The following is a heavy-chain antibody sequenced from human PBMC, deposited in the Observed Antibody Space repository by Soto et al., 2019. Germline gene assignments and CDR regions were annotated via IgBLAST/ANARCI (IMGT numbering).Heavy chain of an antibody. CDR3: ARDISVYFFNY. V-gene: IGHV3-48*01. CDR1: GFSFGSNS. J-gene: IGHJ4*02. Sequence: GGSLRLSCAASGFSFGSNSMNWVRQAPGKGLEWISYISSSSSNIYYADSVKGRFTISRDNAKNSLYLQMNSLRAEDTAVYYCARDISVYFFNYWGQGALVTVSS. CDR2: ISSSSSNI. D-gene: IGHD3-10*01.